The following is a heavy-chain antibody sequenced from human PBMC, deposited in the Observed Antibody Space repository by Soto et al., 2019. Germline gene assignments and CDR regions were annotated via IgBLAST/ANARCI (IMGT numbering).Heavy chain of an antibody. CDR1: GGTFSGYY. D-gene: IGHD2-15*01. V-gene: IGHV4-34*01. Sequence: SETLSLTCAVYGGTFSGYYWNWIRQPPGKGLEWIGEINHSGSTNYNPSLKSRVTISLDTSKNQFSLKLSSMTAADTAVYYCARGYRRIFDYLVQGTLVTVSS. CDR2: INHSGST. CDR3: ARGYRRIFDY. J-gene: IGHJ4*02.